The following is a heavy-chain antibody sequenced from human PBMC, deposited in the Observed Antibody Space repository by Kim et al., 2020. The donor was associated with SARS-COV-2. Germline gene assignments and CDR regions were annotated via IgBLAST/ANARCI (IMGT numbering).Heavy chain of an antibody. V-gene: IGHV3-48*03. CDR1: GFTFSSYE. CDR2: ISSSGSTI. J-gene: IGHJ6*02. D-gene: IGHD1-26*01. CDR3: ARERVGATFYYGMDV. Sequence: GGSLRLSCAASGFTFSSYEMNWVRQAPGKGLEWVSYISSSGSTIYYADSVKGRFTISRDNAKNSLYLQMNSLRAEDTAVYYCARERVGATFYYGMDVWGQGTTVTVSS.